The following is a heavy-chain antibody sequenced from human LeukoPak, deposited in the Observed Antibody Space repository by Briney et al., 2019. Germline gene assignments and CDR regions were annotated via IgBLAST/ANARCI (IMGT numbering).Heavy chain of an antibody. CDR2: IYHSGST. V-gene: IGHV4-4*02. J-gene: IGHJ5*02. D-gene: IGHD2-2*01. Sequence: SETLSLTCAVSGGSISSSNWWSWVRQPPGKGLEWIGEIYHSGSTNYNPSLKSRVTISVDKSKNQFSLKLSSVTAADTAVYYCARVGGYCSSTSCYRSFDPWGQGTLVTVSS. CDR3: ARVGGYCSSTSCYRSFDP. CDR1: GGSISSSNW.